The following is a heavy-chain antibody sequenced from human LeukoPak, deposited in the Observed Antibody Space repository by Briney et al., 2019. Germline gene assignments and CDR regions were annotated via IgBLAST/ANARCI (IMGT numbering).Heavy chain of an antibody. D-gene: IGHD6-13*01. CDR3: AKNIAAPTTPFDY. Sequence: GGSLRLSCAASGFTFSTYAMNWVRQAPGKGLGWVSGIGGSGGTTYYADSVKGRFTISRDNSKNTLYLQMNYLRAEDTALYYCAKNIAAPTTPFDYWGQGTLVTVSS. J-gene: IGHJ4*02. CDR2: IGGSGGTT. V-gene: IGHV3-23*01. CDR1: GFTFSTYA.